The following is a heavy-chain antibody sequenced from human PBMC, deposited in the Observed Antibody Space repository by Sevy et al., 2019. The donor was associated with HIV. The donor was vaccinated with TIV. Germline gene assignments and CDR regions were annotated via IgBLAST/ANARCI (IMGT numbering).Heavy chain of an antibody. V-gene: IGHV3-21*01. Sequence: GGSLRLSCAASGFTFSSYSINWVRQAPGKGLEWVSSISSSSSYIYYADSVKGRFTISRDNAKNSLYLQMNSLRAEDTAVYYCARSRGYSYGGFDYWGQGTLVTVSS. J-gene: IGHJ4*02. CDR3: ARSRGYSYGGFDY. CDR2: ISSSSSYI. CDR1: GFTFSSYS. D-gene: IGHD5-18*01.